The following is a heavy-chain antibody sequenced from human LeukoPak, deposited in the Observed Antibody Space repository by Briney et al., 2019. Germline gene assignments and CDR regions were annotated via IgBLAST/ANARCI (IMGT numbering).Heavy chain of an antibody. V-gene: IGHV4-34*01. J-gene: IGHJ4*02. Sequence: PSETLSLTCAVYGGSFSGYYWSWIRQPPGKGLEWIGEINHSGSTNYNPSLKSRVTISVDTSKNQFSLKLSSVTAADTAVYYCARVGSSGSYHYWGQGTLVTVSS. CDR2: INHSGST. CDR1: GGSFSGYY. CDR3: ARVGSSGSYHY. D-gene: IGHD1-26*01.